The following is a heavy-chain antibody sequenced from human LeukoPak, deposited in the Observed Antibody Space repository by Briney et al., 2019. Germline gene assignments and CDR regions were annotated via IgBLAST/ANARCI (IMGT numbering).Heavy chain of an antibody. CDR3: TRGCSGGSCSRDAMDV. Sequence: GESLKISCKASGYSFSSDWIAWVRQMPGKGLEWMGIIFPIDSETTYSPSFQGQVTISADKSISTAYLQWSSLKASDTAMYYCTRGCSGGSCSRDAMDVWGQGTMVTVYS. V-gene: IGHV5-51*01. J-gene: IGHJ6*02. CDR2: IFPIDSET. CDR1: GYSFSSDW. D-gene: IGHD2-15*01.